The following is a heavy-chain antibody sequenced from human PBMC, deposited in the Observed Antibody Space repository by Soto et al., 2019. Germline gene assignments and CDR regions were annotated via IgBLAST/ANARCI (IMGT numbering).Heavy chain of an antibody. J-gene: IGHJ6*01. CDR3: AREFKYYGSGSSYDYYCMDV. D-gene: IGHD3-10*01. CDR2: INPNSGGT. CDR1: GYTFTGYY. V-gene: IGHV1-2*02. Sequence: QVQLVQSGAEVKKPGASVKVSCKASGYTFTGYYMHWGRQAPGQGLEWMVWINPNSGGTNYAQKFQGRVTMSRDTSISTAYMELSRLRSDDTAVYYCAREFKYYGSGSSYDYYCMDVWGQGTTVTVSS.